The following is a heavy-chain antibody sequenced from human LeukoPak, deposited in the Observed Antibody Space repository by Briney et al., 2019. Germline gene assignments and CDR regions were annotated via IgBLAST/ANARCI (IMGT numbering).Heavy chain of an antibody. D-gene: IGHD6-19*01. CDR1: GFTLSNYG. Sequence: GGSLRLSCAASGFTLSNYGMHWVRQASGKGLEWVAGIRHDESNKYFTDSVKGRFTISRDSSKNTLYLQMNSLRPEDTAVYYCARLGYGGSGWYFDYWGQGTLVTVSS. CDR2: IRHDESNK. CDR3: ARLGYGGSGWYFDY. V-gene: IGHV3-33*01. J-gene: IGHJ4*02.